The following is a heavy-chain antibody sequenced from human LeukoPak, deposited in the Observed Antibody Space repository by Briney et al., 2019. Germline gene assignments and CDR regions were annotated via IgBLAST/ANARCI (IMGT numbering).Heavy chain of an antibody. D-gene: IGHD3-9*01. CDR2: ISGSGGST. V-gene: IGHV3-23*01. Sequence: GGSLRLSCAASGFTFSTYTMSWVRQAPGKGLEWVSAISGSGGSTYYADSVKGRFTISRDNSKNTLYLQMNSLRAEDTAVYYCAKDPPIYFDWSYDAFDIWGQGTMVTVSS. CDR3: AKDPPIYFDWSYDAFDI. CDR1: GFTFSTYT. J-gene: IGHJ3*02.